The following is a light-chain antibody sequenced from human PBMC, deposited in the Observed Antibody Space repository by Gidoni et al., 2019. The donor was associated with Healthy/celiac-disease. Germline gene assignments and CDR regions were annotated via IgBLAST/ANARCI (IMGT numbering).Light chain of an antibody. Sequence: EIVMTQSPATPSVSPGERATLSCRASQSVSSNLAWYQQKPGQAPRLLIYGASTSATGIPARFSGSGSGTEFTLTISSLQSEDFAVYYCQQYNNWPPYTFGQGTKLEIK. CDR2: GAS. J-gene: IGKJ2*01. V-gene: IGKV3-15*01. CDR3: QQYNNWPPYT. CDR1: QSVSSN.